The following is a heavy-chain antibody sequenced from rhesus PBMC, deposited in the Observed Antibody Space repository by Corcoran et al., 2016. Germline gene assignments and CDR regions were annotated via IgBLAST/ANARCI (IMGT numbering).Heavy chain of an antibody. J-gene: IGHJ4*01. CDR1: GGSISGYY. V-gene: IGHV4-165*02. D-gene: IGHD2-21*01. CDR2: SGGSRGRT. Sequence: QVQLQESGPGLVKPSETLSLTCAVSGGSISGYYWTWIRQPPGKGLEWIGYSGGSRGRTYHNPSLMSRVTISTDTPKNQFSLKLESVAAADTAVDYCARRIGFCTGSGCYIDCWGQGVLVTVSS. CDR3: ARRIGFCTGSGCYIDC.